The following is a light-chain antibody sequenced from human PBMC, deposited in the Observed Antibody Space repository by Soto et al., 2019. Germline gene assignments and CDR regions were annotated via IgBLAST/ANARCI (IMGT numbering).Light chain of an antibody. V-gene: IGLV2-23*01. J-gene: IGLJ1*01. CDR2: KGT. Sequence: QSVLAQPASVSESPGQSITISCTGTDSDVGAYNSVSWYQQHPHKAPRLIIYKGTRRPSGISYRFSGSTSGNAASLTNSALQADDEADYFCCSSAPESTYVFGTGTKVTVL. CDR1: DSDVGAYNS. CDR3: CSSAPESTYV.